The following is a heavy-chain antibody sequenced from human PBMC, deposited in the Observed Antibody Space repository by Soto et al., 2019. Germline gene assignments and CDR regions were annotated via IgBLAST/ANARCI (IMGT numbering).Heavy chain of an antibody. CDR3: ARFPGGLLWFSGRYYYGMDV. CDR1: GGSISSSNW. D-gene: IGHD3-10*01. CDR2: IYHSGST. Sequence: SETLSLTCAVSGGSISSSNWWSWVRQPPGKGLEWIGEIYHSGSTNYNPSLKSRVTISVDESKNQFSLKLSSVTAADTAVYYCARFPGGLLWFSGRYYYGMDVWGQGTTVTVSS. V-gene: IGHV4-4*02. J-gene: IGHJ6*02.